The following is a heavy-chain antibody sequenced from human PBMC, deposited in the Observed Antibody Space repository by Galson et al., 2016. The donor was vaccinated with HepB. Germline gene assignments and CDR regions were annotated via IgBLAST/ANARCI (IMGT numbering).Heavy chain of an antibody. J-gene: IGHJ5*02. Sequence: SLRLSCAASGFTFSSHSMNWVRQTPGKGLEWVSYISTSGSTIYYADSVKGRFLISRHNTRNSLYLHMNSLRAEDTAVYYCARTSISYYFDTTGHYSTRNNWFDPWGRGTLVTVSS. CDR3: ARTSISYYFDTTGHYSTRNNWFDP. V-gene: IGHV3-48*04. D-gene: IGHD3-22*01. CDR1: GFTFSSHS. CDR2: ISTSGSTI.